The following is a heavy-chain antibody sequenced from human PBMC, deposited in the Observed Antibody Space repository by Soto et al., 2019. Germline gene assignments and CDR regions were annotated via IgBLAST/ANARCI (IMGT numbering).Heavy chain of an antibody. V-gene: IGHV1-18*01. J-gene: IGHJ6*02. D-gene: IGHD1-26*01. CDR1: GYTFVRYG. CDR2: ISAYNGNT. Sequence: QVQLVQSGAEVKKAGASVKVSCKASGYTFVRYGINWVRQAPGQGLEWMGWISAYNGNTNYAQKFQGRVTMTTETSTSKAYMELRSLRSDDTAVYYCARGDGTDYFYYYGMDVWGQGTTVTVSS. CDR3: ARGDGTDYFYYYGMDV.